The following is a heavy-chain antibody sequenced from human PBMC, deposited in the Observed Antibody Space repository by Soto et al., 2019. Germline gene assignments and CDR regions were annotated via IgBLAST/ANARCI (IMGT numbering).Heavy chain of an antibody. CDR1: GFTFNYYP. CDR2: ISFDGSNK. J-gene: IGHJ6*02. V-gene: IGHV3-30-3*01. CDR3: ARLPGALAAVLYIYPLDGREAMSDVDV. D-gene: IGHD6-25*01. Sequence: QMQLVESGGGVVQPGESLRLSCAASGFTFNYYPMHWVRQTPGKGLEWVAVISFDGSNKFYADSVKGRFTVSRDNSKNMLYLQLNSLRPEDAAVYYCARLPGALAAVLYIYPLDGREAMSDVDVWGQGTTVSVSS.